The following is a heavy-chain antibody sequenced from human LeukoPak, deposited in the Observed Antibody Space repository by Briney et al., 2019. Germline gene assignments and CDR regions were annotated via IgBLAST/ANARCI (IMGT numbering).Heavy chain of an antibody. CDR1: GGSFSGYY. Sequence: SETLSLTCAVYGGSFSGYYWSWIRQPPGKGLEWIGEINHSGSTNYNPSLKSRVTTSVDTSKNQFSLKLSSVTAADTAVYYCARFTVRGLRYNWFDPWGQGTLVTVSS. CDR2: INHSGST. J-gene: IGHJ5*02. V-gene: IGHV4-34*01. D-gene: IGHD4-17*01. CDR3: ARFTVRGLRYNWFDP.